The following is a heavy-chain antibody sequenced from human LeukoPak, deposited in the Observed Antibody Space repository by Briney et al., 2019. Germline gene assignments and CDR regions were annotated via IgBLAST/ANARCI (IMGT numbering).Heavy chain of an antibody. J-gene: IGHJ4*02. D-gene: IGHD1-1*01. CDR1: GDSVTGRNFY. CDR3: ARHSSYYKPTTGTFDY. Sequence: SETLSLTCTVSGDSVTGRNFYWGWIRQPPGRGLEWIGSILYSGSTYYYPSLKSRVIISVDTSKNQFSLELSSVTAADTAVYYCARHSSYYKPTTGTFDYWGQGALVTVTS. V-gene: IGHV4-39*01. CDR2: ILYSGST.